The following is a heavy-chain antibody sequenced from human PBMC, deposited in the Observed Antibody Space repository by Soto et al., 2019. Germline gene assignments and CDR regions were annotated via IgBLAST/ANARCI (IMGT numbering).Heavy chain of an antibody. Sequence: EVQLLESGGALVQPGGSLRLSCEASGYTYVKYAMSWVRQAPGKGLEWVSGISGDAGRTFYADSVKGRFTISRDNSKNTVYLQMNSLRVEDTAVYECVKDTVVVINGGDFDYWGQGTLVTVSS. V-gene: IGHV3-23*01. D-gene: IGHD3-22*01. J-gene: IGHJ4*02. CDR2: ISGDAGRT. CDR3: VKDTVVVINGGDFDY. CDR1: GYTYVKYA.